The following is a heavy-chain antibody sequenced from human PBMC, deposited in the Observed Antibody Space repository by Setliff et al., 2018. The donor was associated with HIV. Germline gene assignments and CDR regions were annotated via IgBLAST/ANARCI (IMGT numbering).Heavy chain of an antibody. V-gene: IGHV4-38-2*01. J-gene: IGHJ4*02. CDR2: IYHSGTT. D-gene: IGHD4-17*01. Sequence: PSETLSLTCGVSSYSISSGYYWAWIRQPPGKGLEWIGSIYHSGTTFYNPSLKSRVTISVDTSKNQFSLKLTSVTAADTAVNYCARHAPGSAYGDAYHFDHWGQGTLVTVSS. CDR1: SYSISSGYY. CDR3: ARHAPGSAYGDAYHFDH.